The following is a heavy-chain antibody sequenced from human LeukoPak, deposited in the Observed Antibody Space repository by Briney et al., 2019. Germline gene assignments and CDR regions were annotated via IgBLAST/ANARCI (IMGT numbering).Heavy chain of an antibody. CDR2: TYYSGST. CDR3: ARVRWWGGFDP. J-gene: IGHJ5*02. D-gene: IGHD2-15*01. Sequence: SETLSLTCGVYGGSHWSWIRQHPGKGLEWIGYTYYSGSTYYNPSLKSRVTISVDTSKNQFSLKLSSVTAADTAVYYCARVRWWGGFDPWGQGTLVTVSS. CDR1: GGSH. V-gene: IGHV4-31*11.